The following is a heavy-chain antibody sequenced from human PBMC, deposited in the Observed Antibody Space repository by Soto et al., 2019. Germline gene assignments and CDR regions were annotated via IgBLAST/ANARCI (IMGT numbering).Heavy chain of an antibody. Sequence: QVQLVQSGAEVKKPGASVKVSCKASGYTFSNYGISWVRQAPGQGLEWMGWISAYNGNTNYAQKLQGRVTMTTDTSTSTAYMELRSLRSDDTAVYYCARDVEWLGSSGAYGYFDLWGRGTLVIVSS. J-gene: IGHJ2*01. CDR1: GYTFSNYG. D-gene: IGHD6-19*01. V-gene: IGHV1-18*01. CDR3: ARDVEWLGSSGAYGYFDL. CDR2: ISAYNGNT.